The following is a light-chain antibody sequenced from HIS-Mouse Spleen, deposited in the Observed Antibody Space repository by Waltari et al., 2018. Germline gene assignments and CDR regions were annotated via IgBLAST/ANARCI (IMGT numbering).Light chain of an antibody. CDR2: GNS. V-gene: IGLV1-40*01. J-gene: IGLJ2*01. CDR1: SSNIWAGYD. CDR3: QSYDSSLSGYVV. Sequence: QSVLTQPPSVSGAPGQRVTISCTGISSNIWAGYDVHWYQQLPGTAPKLLIYGNSNRPSGVPDRFSGSKSGTSASLAITGLQAEDEADYYCQSYDSSLSGYVVFGGGTKLTVL.